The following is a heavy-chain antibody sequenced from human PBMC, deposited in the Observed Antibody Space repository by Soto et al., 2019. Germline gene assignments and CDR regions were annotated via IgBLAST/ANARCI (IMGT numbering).Heavy chain of an antibody. CDR1: GYTFTSYG. J-gene: IGHJ4*02. D-gene: IGHD2-2*01. CDR2: ISAYNGNT. V-gene: IGHV1-18*01. CDR3: AGDGDIVVVPAANFDY. Sequence: QVQLVQSGAEVKKPGASVKVSCKASGYTFTSYGISWVRQAPGQGLEWMGWISAYNGNTNYAQKRQGRVTMTTDTSPSTAYMELRSLRSDDTAVYYCAGDGDIVVVPAANFDYWGQGTLVTVSS.